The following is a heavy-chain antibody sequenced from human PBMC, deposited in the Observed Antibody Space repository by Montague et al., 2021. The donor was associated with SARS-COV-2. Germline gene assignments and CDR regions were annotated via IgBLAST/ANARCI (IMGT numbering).Heavy chain of an antibody. V-gene: IGHV4-34*01. D-gene: IGHD2-15*01. Sequence: SETLSLTCAVYGGSFSGYYWSWIRQPPGKGLEWIGEINHGGSTNYNPSLKNRLTISADTSKNQFSLKLTSVAATDTAVYYCARLRDGVVPSPILGIGPYFTYYYMDVWGKGTTVTVS. CDR3: ARLRDGVVPSPILGIGPYFTYYYMDV. CDR1: GGSFSGYY. J-gene: IGHJ6*03. CDR2: INHGGST.